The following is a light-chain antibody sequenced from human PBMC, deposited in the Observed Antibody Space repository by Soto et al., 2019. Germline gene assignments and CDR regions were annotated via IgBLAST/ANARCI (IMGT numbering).Light chain of an antibody. CDR1: QSLLQSNGYTY. V-gene: IGKV2-28*01. J-gene: IGKJ1*01. Sequence: DIVMTHSPLSLPVTPGEPASISCRSSQSLLQSNGYTYLDWYLQKSGQSPQLLIYLTSIRASGVPDRFNGSGSGTDFTLKISKVEAEDVGVYYCMQALQTPPWTFGQGTKVEIK. CDR2: LTS. CDR3: MQALQTPPWT.